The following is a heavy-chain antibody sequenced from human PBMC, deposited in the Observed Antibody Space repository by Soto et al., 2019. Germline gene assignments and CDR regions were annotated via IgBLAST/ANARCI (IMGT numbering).Heavy chain of an antibody. D-gene: IGHD7-27*01. CDR3: ARTGDYLVDY. CDR1: GDSVNSGAHY. CDR2: ISSSGTT. V-gene: IGHV4-61*08. Sequence: PSETLSLTCIVSGDSVNSGAHYWGWIRQSPGTGLEWIGYISSSGTTTYSPSLRSRIIISSDTSRNLFSLRLTSVTAADTAIYYCARTGDYLVDYWGQGTLVTVSS. J-gene: IGHJ4*02.